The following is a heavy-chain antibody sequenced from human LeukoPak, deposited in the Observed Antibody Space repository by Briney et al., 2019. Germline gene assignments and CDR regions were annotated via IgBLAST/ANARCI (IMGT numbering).Heavy chain of an antibody. Sequence: GGSLRLSCAASGFTVSSHYMNWVRQAPGKGLEWVSVIFSGGGTYDADSVKGRFTVSRDQSKNTLYLQMSSLRAEDTAVYYCARDRITVVRGVKNDAFDIWGQGTMVTVSS. CDR3: ARDRITVVRGVKNDAFDI. J-gene: IGHJ3*02. CDR1: GFTVSSHY. D-gene: IGHD3-10*01. V-gene: IGHV3-53*01. CDR2: IFSGGGT.